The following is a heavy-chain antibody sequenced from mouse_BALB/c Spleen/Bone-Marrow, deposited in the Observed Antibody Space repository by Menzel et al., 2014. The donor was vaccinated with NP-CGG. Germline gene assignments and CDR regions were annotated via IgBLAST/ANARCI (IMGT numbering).Heavy chain of an antibody. CDR3: ASYRYAWYFDV. CDR2: IDPANGNT. CDR1: GFNIKDTY. J-gene: IGHJ1*01. V-gene: IGHV14-3*02. D-gene: IGHD2-14*01. Sequence: VQLQHSGAELVKPGASVKLSCTASGFNIKDTYMHWVKQRPEQGLEWIGRIDPANGNTKYDPKFQGKATITADTSSNKAYLQLSSLTSEDTAVYYCASYRYAWYFDVWGAGTTVTVSS.